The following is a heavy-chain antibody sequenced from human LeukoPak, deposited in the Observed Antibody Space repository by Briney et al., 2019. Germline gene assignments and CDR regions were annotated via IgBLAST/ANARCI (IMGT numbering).Heavy chain of an antibody. V-gene: IGHV1-18*01. CDR2: ISGYNGNT. CDR3: ATDFGHYRDIRFDY. CDR1: GYTFTSYG. Sequence: ASVKVSCKASGYTFTSYGISWVRQAPGQGLEWMGWISGYNGNTIYAQKFQGRVTMTEDTSTDTAYMELSSLRSEDTAVYYCATDFGHYRDIRFDYWGQGTLVTVSS. D-gene: IGHD4-17*01. J-gene: IGHJ4*02.